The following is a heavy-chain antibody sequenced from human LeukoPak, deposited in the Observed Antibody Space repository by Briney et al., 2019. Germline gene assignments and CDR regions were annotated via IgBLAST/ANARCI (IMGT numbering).Heavy chain of an antibody. D-gene: IGHD6-19*01. CDR1: GFTFSSYA. V-gene: IGHV3-30*04. Sequence: GRSLRLSCAASGFTFSSYAMHWVRQAPGKGLEWVAVISYDGSNKYYADSVKGRFIISRDNSKNTLYLQMNSLRAEDTAVYYCARDAVRYSSGWYYFDYWGQGTLVTVSS. CDR2: ISYDGSNK. J-gene: IGHJ4*02. CDR3: ARDAVRYSSGWYYFDY.